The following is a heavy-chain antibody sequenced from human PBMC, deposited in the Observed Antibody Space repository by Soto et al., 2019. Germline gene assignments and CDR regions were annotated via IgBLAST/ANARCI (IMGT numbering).Heavy chain of an antibody. Sequence: SETLSLTCAVSGYSISSSNWWGWIRQPPGKGLEWIGYIYYSGTTYYNPSLKSRVTMSVDRSKNQFSLKLSSVTAADTAVYYCARGAVVNFDSWGQGTLVTVSS. D-gene: IGHD3-22*01. CDR1: GYSISSSNW. CDR3: ARGAVVNFDS. CDR2: IYYSGTT. J-gene: IGHJ4*02. V-gene: IGHV4-28*03.